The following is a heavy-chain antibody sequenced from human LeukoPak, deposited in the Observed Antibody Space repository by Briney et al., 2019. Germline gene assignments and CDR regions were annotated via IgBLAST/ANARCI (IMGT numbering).Heavy chain of an antibody. CDR1: GFTFSSYS. D-gene: IGHD6-13*01. CDR2: ISSSSSYI. Sequence: PGGSLRLSCAASGFTFSSYSMNWVRQAPGKGLEWVSSISSSSSYIYYADSVKGRLDNSRDNAKNSVYLQMNSLRAEDTAVYYCARDSSWAFDYWGQGTLVTVAS. CDR3: ARDSSWAFDY. V-gene: IGHV3-21*06. J-gene: IGHJ4*02.